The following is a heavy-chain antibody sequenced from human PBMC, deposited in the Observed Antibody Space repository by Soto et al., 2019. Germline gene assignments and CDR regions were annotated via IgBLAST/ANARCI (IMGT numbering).Heavy chain of an antibody. D-gene: IGHD3-9*01. CDR3: ARDYYDRRGYADSSVH. CDR2: ISYDGSNK. J-gene: IGHJ4*01. Sequence: LGGSLRLSCAASRFTFTSYAMHWVRQAPGKGLEWVAVISYDGSNKYYADSVKGRFTISRDNSKTTLYLQMNSLRAEDTAVYYCARDYYDRRGYADSSVHWGHGTLVTVSS. CDR1: RFTFTSYA. V-gene: IGHV3-30-3*01.